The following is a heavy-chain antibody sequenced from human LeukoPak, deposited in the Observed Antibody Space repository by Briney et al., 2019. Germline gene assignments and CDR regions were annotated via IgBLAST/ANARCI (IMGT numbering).Heavy chain of an antibody. D-gene: IGHD4-17*01. CDR1: GYTFTSYY. CDR3: ARSTENWFDP. J-gene: IGHJ5*02. V-gene: IGHV1-46*01. Sequence: EASVRVSCTASGYTFTSYYMHWVRQAPGQGLEWMGIINPSGGSTNYAQKFQGRVTMTRDTSTSTVYMELSSLRSEDTAVYYCARSTENWFDPWGQGTLVTVSS. CDR2: INPSGGST.